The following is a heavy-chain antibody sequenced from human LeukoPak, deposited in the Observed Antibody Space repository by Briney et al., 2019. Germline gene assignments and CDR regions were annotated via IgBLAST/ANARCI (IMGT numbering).Heavy chain of an antibody. CDR3: ARASSSRNYYYYMDV. Sequence: SETLSLTCTVSGGSISIYYWSWIRQPPGKGLEWIGYIYYSGSTYYNPSLKSRVTISVDTSKNQFSLKLSSVTAADTAVYYCARASSSRNYYYYMDVWGKGTTVTVSS. CDR1: GGSISIYY. D-gene: IGHD6-6*01. V-gene: IGHV4-59*12. J-gene: IGHJ6*03. CDR2: IYYSGST.